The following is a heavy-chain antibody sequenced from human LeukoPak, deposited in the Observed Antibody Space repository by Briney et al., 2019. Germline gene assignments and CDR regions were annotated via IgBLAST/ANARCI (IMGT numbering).Heavy chain of an antibody. CDR1: GFTFSSYS. D-gene: IGHD3-10*01. V-gene: IGHV3-21*01. J-gene: IGHJ3*02. Sequence: GGSLRLSCAASGFTFSSYSMNWVRQAPGKGLEWVSSISSSSSYIYYADSVKGRFTISRDNAKNSLYLQMNSLRAEDTAVYYCASSGWSNDAFDIWGQGTMVTVSS. CDR2: ISSSSSYI. CDR3: ASSGWSNDAFDI.